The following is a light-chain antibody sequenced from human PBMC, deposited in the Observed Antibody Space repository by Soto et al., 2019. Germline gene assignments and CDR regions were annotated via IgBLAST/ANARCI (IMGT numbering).Light chain of an antibody. CDR1: QSVSSSY. V-gene: IGKV3-20*01. CDR2: GAF. J-gene: IGKJ1*01. Sequence: EIVMTQSTATLSVSPGERATLSCRASQSVSSSYLAWYQQKPGQAPRLLIYGAFNRATGIPDRFSGSGSGTDFTLTISRLEPEDFAVYYCQQYGSSPPWTFGQGTKVDIK. CDR3: QQYGSSPPWT.